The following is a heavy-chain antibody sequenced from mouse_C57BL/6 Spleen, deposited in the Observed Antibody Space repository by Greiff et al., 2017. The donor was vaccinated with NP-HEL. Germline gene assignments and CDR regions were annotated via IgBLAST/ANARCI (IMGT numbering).Heavy chain of an antibody. CDR3: TRGPYYDAMDY. Sequence: EVQLQQSGTVLARPGASVKMSCKTSGYTFTNYWMHWVKQRPGQGLEWIGAIYPGNSDTSYNQKFKGTAKLTAVTSASTAYMELRSLTTEDSAVYYCTRGPYYDAMDYWGQGTSVTVSS. CDR2: IYPGNSDT. J-gene: IGHJ4*01. V-gene: IGHV1-5*01. CDR1: GYTFTNYW.